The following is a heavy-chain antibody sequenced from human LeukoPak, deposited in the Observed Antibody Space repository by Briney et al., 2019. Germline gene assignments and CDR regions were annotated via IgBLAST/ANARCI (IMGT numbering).Heavy chain of an antibody. CDR2: ISSSSSYI. CDR1: GFTFSSYS. Sequence: GGSLRLSCAASGFTFSSYSMNWVCQAPGKGLEWVSFISSSSSYIYYADSVKGRFTISRDNAKNSLYLQMNSLRAEDTAVYYCASEGVGYSSSWYAFHYWGQGTLVTVSS. D-gene: IGHD6-13*01. CDR3: ASEGVGYSSSWYAFHY. J-gene: IGHJ4*02. V-gene: IGHV3-21*01.